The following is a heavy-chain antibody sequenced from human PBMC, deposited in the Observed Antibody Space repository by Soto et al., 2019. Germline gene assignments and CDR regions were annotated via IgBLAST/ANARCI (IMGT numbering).Heavy chain of an antibody. V-gene: IGHV4-59*01. CDR2: IYYSGST. CDR3: ARGMTTVTTLDY. CDR1: GGSISSYY. J-gene: IGHJ4*02. D-gene: IGHD4-4*01. Sequence: SETLSLTCTVSGGSISSYYWSWIRQPPGKGLECTGYIYYSGSTNYNPSLKSRVTISVDTSKNQFSLKLSSVTAADTAVYYCARGMTTVTTLDYWGQGTLVTVSS.